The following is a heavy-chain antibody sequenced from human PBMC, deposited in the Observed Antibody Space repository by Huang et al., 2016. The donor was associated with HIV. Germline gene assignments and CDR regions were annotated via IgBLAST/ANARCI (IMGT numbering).Heavy chain of an antibody. D-gene: IGHD3-22*01. V-gene: IGHV4-34*02. CDR1: GGSFSGYY. CDR2: INHSGNT. CDR3: ARRYNSRRDY. J-gene: IGHJ4*02. Sequence: QVQLEQWGAGLLKASETLSLTCAVYGGSFSGYYWNWLRQAPGKGLEGVVEINHSGNTNYNPSLKSRVNMSVDTSKSQFSLYLTSLSAADTGTYFCARRYNSRRDYWGRGTLVTVHS.